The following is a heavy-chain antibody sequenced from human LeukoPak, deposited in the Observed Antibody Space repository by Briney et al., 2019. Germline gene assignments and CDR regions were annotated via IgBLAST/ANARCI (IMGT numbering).Heavy chain of an antibody. CDR3: ARAVDRYCSGGSCPGWFDP. CDR1: GYTFTNYG. CDR2: ISAYNGNT. V-gene: IGHV1-18*01. J-gene: IGHJ5*02. Sequence: ASVKVSCKASGYTFTNYGVSWVRQAPGQGLEWMGWISAYNGNTDYAQKFQGRVTMTTDTSTSTAYMELSRLRSDDTAVYYCARAVDRYCSGGSCPGWFDPWGQGTLVTVSS. D-gene: IGHD2-15*01.